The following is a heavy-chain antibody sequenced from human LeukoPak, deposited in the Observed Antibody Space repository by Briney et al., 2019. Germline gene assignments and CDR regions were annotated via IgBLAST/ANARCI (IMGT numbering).Heavy chain of an antibody. D-gene: IGHD6-13*01. CDR1: GFTFSNYW. Sequence: GGSLRLSCAASGFTFSNYWMNWVRQAPGKGLEWVANIKQGGGETYNVDSVKGRFSISRDNAKNSLYLQMNSLRAEDTAVYYCARCGVGVAAAAANCWGQGTLLTVSS. J-gene: IGHJ4*02. CDR2: IKQGGGET. V-gene: IGHV3-7*01. CDR3: ARCGVGVAAAAANC.